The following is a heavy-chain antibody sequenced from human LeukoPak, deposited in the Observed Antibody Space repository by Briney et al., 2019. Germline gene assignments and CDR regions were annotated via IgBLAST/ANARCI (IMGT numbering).Heavy chain of an antibody. J-gene: IGHJ6*02. Sequence: GGSLRLSCAASGFTFSSYGMHWVRQAPGEGLEWVAVISYDGSNKYYADSVKGRFTISRDNSKNTLYLQMNSLRAEDTAVYYCAKGWSGMDVWGQGTTVTVSS. V-gene: IGHV3-30*18. CDR3: AKGWSGMDV. CDR2: ISYDGSNK. CDR1: GFTFSSYG.